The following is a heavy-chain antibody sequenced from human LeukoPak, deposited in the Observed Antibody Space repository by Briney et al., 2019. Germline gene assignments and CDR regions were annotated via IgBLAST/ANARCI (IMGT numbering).Heavy chain of an antibody. Sequence: GGSLRLSCAASGFTFSSYWMSWVRQAPGKGLEWVANIKQDGSEKYYVDSVKGRFTISRDNAKNSLWLQMNSLRAEDAAVYYYARDRGPVLRYFDWSPDYWGQGTLVTVSS. CDR3: ARDRGPVLRYFDWSPDY. CDR2: IKQDGSEK. CDR1: GFTFSSYW. D-gene: IGHD3-9*01. J-gene: IGHJ4*02. V-gene: IGHV3-7*01.